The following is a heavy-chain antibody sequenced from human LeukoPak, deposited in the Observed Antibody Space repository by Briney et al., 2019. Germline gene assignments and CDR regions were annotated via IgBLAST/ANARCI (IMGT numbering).Heavy chain of an antibody. D-gene: IGHD5-18*01. CDR1: GYSISNGFY. CDR3: ARGVIYTAMAHQGY. CDR2: IYHSGNT. J-gene: IGHJ4*02. V-gene: IGHV4-38-2*02. Sequence: ASETLSLTCTVSGYSISNGFYWGWIRQPPGKGLEWFGSIYHSGNTYYNPSLKSRVTISVDKSKNQFSLKLRSVTAADTAVYYCARGVIYTAMAHQGYWGQGTLVTVSS.